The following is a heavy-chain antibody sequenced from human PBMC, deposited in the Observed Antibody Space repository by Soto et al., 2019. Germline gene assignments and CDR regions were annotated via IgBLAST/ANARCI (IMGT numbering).Heavy chain of an antibody. D-gene: IGHD1-1*01. CDR3: TILAACGTNYFLFEY. V-gene: IGHV4-4*02. J-gene: IGHJ1*01. Sequence: SETLSHTCAVSGGSISSSYWWNWVRQPPGKGLEWIGEVYHSGRTNYNPSLKSRVSVSLDKSKNQFSLKLTSVTAEAPAVYFCTILAACGTNYFLFEYLGQGALVT. CDR2: VYHSGRT. CDR1: GGSISSSYW.